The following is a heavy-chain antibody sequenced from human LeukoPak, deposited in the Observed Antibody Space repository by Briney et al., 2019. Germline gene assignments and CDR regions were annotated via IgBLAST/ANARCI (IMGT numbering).Heavy chain of an antibody. V-gene: IGHV3-30*18. CDR1: GFTFSSYG. Sequence: PGGSLRLSCAASGFTFSSYGMHWVRHAPGKGLEWVAVISYDGSNKYYADSVKGRFTISRDNSKNTLYLQMNSLRAEDTAVYYCAKGPLAVAAILLVKWGQGTLVTVSS. CDR3: AKGPLAVAAILLVK. D-gene: IGHD6-19*01. J-gene: IGHJ4*02. CDR2: ISYDGSNK.